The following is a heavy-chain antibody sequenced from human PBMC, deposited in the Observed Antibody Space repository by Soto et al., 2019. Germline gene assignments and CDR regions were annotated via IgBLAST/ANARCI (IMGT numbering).Heavy chain of an antibody. CDR3: ARTTAFPNSLRSRYCFYY. V-gene: IGHV4-59*01. CDR2: VYYSGTT. CDR1: GVSIISYY. Sequence: SETLSLTCTVSGVSIISYYWSWIRQPPGKRLEWIGYVYYSGTTNYNPSLKSRVTISVDLSKNQFSLRLSSVTTADTALYYCARTTAFPNSLRSRYCFYYCGQGTLVIVSS. J-gene: IGHJ4*02. D-gene: IGHD2-21*02.